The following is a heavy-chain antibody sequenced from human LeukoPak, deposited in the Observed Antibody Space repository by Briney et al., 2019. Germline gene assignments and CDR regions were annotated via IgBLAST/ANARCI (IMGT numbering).Heavy chain of an antibody. CDR1: GFNFRTYS. CDR3: ARGGLEWLSY. Sequence: PGGSLRLSCAASGFNFRTYSMNWVRQAPGKGLEWVSYISGGSGTIYYAHSLKGRFTISRDNAKNSLYLQMNSLRDEDTAVYYCARGGLEWLSYWGQGTLVTVSS. CDR2: ISGGSGTI. J-gene: IGHJ4*02. D-gene: IGHD6-19*01. V-gene: IGHV3-48*02.